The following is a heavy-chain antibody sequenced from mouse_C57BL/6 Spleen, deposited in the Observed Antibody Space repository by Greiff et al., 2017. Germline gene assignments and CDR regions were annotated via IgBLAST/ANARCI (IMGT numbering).Heavy chain of an antibody. V-gene: IGHV1-69*01. CDR3: ASKENYDGAMDY. D-gene: IGHD2-4*01. Sequence: QVQLQQPGAELVMPGASVKLSCKASGYTFTSYWMHWVKQRPGQGLEWIGEIDPSDSYTNYNQKFKGKSTLTVDKSSSTAYMQLSSLTSEDSAVYYCASKENYDGAMDYWGQGTSVTVSS. CDR2: IDPSDSYT. CDR1: GYTFTSYW. J-gene: IGHJ4*01.